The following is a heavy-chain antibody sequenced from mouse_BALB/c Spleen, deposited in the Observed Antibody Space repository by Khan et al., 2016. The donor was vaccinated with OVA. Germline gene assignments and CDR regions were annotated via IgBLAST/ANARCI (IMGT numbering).Heavy chain of an antibody. J-gene: IGHJ2*01. V-gene: IGHV1S136*01. D-gene: IGHD4-1*01. CDR2: INPYNGAT. CDR3: ARGNWQSYYFDY. Sequence: VQLQQSGPELVKPGTSVKMSCKASGYRFTSYIIHWVKQKPGQGLEWIGYINPYNGATKYNEKFKGKATLPSEKFSNTAYMELSSLTSEESAVYYWARGNWQSYYFDYWGQGTTLTVSS. CDR1: GYRFTSYI.